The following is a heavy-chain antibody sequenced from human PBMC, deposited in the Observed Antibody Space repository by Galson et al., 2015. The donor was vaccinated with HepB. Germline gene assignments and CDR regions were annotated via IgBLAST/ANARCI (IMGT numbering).Heavy chain of an antibody. CDR1: GFTFSSYA. Sequence: SLRLSCAASGFTFSSYAMHWVRQAPGKGLEWVAVIWYDGSNKYYADSVKGRFTISRDNSKNTLYLQMNSLRAEDTAVYYCARDRDSSGWKGYFDLWGRGTLVTVSS. CDR3: ARDRDSSGWKGYFDL. J-gene: IGHJ2*01. CDR2: IWYDGSNK. V-gene: IGHV3-33*08. D-gene: IGHD6-19*01.